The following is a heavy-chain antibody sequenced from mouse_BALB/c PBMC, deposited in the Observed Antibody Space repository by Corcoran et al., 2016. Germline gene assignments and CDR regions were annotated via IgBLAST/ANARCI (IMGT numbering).Heavy chain of an antibody. CDR1: GFNLKDTY. Sequence: VQLRLSGTELVKPGASVKLSCTASGFNLKDTYMHWVKQWPEQGLEWIGRIDPANGHTKYDPKFQGKATITADTSSNTAYLQLSSLTSEDTAVYYCANWDWYFDVWGARTTVTVSS. J-gene: IGHJ1*01. D-gene: IGHD4-1*01. CDR2: IDPANGHT. CDR3: ANWDWYFDV. V-gene: IGHV14-3*02.